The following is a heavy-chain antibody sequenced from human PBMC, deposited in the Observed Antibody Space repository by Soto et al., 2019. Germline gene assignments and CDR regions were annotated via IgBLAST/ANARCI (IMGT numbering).Heavy chain of an antibody. Sequence: SETLSLTCTVSGGSISSGGYYWSWIRQHPGKGLEWIGYIYYSGSTYYNPSLKSRVTISVDTSKNQFSLKLSSVTAADTAVYYCARLPVGYCSSTSCRNFDPWGQGTLVTVSS. V-gene: IGHV4-31*03. CDR3: ARLPVGYCSSTSCRNFDP. CDR2: IYYSGST. D-gene: IGHD2-2*03. CDR1: GGSISSGGYY. J-gene: IGHJ5*02.